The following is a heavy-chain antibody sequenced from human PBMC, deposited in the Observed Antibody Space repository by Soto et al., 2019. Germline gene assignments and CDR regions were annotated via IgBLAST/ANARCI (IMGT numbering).Heavy chain of an antibody. CDR2: IRQDAGEK. Sequence: GGSLRLSCRASEFTFNNFWMTWVRQAPGKGLEWVASIRQDAGEKYYVDSVKGRFTIFRDNTRNSLFLQMNSLGVEDTSVYYCARERRGSSGSYYFDIWGQGTLVTVS. CDR1: EFTFNNFW. J-gene: IGHJ4*02. D-gene: IGHD6-19*01. V-gene: IGHV3-7*01. CDR3: ARERRGSSGSYYFDI.